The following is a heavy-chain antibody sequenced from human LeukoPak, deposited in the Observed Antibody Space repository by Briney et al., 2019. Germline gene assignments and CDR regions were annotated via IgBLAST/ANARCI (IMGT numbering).Heavy chain of an antibody. V-gene: IGHV4-38-2*02. CDR3: ARARGDDMVRGVPYTFHS. D-gene: IGHD3-10*01. Sequence: NPSETLSLTCTVSGYSISSGYYWGWIRQPPGKGLEWIGSIYHSGSTYYNPSLKSRVTISVDTSKNQFSLKLSSVTAADTAVYYCARARGDDMVRGVPYTFHSWGQGTLVTVSS. CDR1: GYSISSGYY. J-gene: IGHJ4*02. CDR2: IYHSGST.